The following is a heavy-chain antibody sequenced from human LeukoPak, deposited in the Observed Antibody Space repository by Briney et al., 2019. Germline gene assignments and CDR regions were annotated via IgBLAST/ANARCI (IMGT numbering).Heavy chain of an antibody. Sequence: GGSLRLSCAASGFTFSSYGVHWVRQAPGKGLEWVAVIWYDGSNKYYADSVKGRFTISRDNSKNTVYLQMNSLRAEDTAVYYCARVPSGTLNLDPYFDYWGQGTLVTISS. V-gene: IGHV3-33*01. CDR3: ARVPSGTLNLDPYFDY. D-gene: IGHD1-1*01. J-gene: IGHJ4*02. CDR1: GFTFSSYG. CDR2: IWYDGSNK.